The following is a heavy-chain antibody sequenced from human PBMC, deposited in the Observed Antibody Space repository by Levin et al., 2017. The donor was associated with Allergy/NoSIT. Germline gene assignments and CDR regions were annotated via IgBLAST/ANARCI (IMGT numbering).Heavy chain of an antibody. CDR2: TYYRSKWIN. CDR3: TRDPGRGYGMDV. J-gene: IGHJ6*02. Sequence: SQTLSLPCAISGDRVFSNTAAWNWIRQSPSRGLEWLGRTYYRSKWINEYAESVKSRVSVNPDTSKNQFSLHLSSVTPDDTAVYYCTRDPGRGYGMDVWGQGTTVTVSS. V-gene: IGHV6-1*01. CDR1: GDRVFSNTAA.